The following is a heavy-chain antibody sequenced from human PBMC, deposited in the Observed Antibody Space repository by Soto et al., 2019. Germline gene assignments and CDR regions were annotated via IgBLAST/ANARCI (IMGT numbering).Heavy chain of an antibody. Sequence: QLQLQESGSGLVKPSQTLSVTCAVSGGSISSGGYSWSWIRQPPGKGLEWIGYIYHSGSTYYNPSLKSRVTISVDRSKNQSSLKLSSVTAADTAVYYCARAGGGYGSYYYGMDVWGQGTTVTVSS. D-gene: IGHD5-12*01. J-gene: IGHJ6*02. CDR1: GGSISSGGYS. CDR3: ARAGGGYGSYYYGMDV. CDR2: IYHSGST. V-gene: IGHV4-30-2*01.